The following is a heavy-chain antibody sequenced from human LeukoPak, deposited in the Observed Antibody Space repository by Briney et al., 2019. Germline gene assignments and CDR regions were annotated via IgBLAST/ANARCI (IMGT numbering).Heavy chain of an antibody. D-gene: IGHD2/OR15-2a*01. J-gene: IGHJ5*02. CDR1: GYTFTSYA. CDR3: ARDFLDSWFDP. CDR2: INTNTGTP. Sequence: ASLKVSCMASGYTFTSYAMNWVRQAPGQGLEWMGWINTNTGTPTYAQGFTGRFVFSLDTSVSTAYLQISSLKAEDTAVYYCARDFLDSWFDPWGQGTLVTVSS. V-gene: IGHV7-4-1*02.